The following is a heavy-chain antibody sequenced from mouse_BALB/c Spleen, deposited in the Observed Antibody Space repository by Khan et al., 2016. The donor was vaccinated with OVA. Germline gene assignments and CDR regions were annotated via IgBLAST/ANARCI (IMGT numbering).Heavy chain of an antibody. CDR3: ARAVTITTVVATDFDY. CDR2: ISYSGRT. J-gene: IGHJ2*01. D-gene: IGHD1-1*01. CDR1: GYSITSDYA. Sequence: EVQLQESGPGLVKPSQSLSLTCTVTGYSITSDYAWNWIRQFPGNKLEWMGYISYSGRTSYNPSLKSRISITRDTSKTLFFLQLNSVTTEDTATYYCARAVTITTVVATDFDYWGQGTTLTVSS. V-gene: IGHV3-2*02.